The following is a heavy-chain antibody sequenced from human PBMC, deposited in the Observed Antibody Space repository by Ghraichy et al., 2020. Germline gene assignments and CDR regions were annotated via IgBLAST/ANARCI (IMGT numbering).Heavy chain of an antibody. Sequence: ETLSLTCVASGFTVSSNYMSWVRQAPGEGLEWVSLIYTAGDTTHADSAKGRFTISRDNSKNTLHLQMNSLRAEDTAVYYCARGVVAGTWTFDIWGQGTMVTVSS. CDR3: ARGVVAGTWTFDI. D-gene: IGHD6-19*01. CDR1: GFTVSSNY. CDR2: IYTAGDT. V-gene: IGHV3-66*01. J-gene: IGHJ3*02.